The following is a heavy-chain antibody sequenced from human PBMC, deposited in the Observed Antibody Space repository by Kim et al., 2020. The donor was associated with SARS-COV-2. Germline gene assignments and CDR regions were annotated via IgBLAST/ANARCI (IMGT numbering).Heavy chain of an antibody. D-gene: IGHD3-3*01. Sequence: GGSLRLSCAASGFTFSSYGMHWVRQAPGKGLEWVAVIWYDGSNKYYADSVKGRFTISRDNSKNTLYLQMNSLRAEDTAVYYCAREGAGLTIFGVVNPLRYYYGMDVWGQGTTVTVSS. CDR1: GFTFSSYG. CDR2: IWYDGSNK. J-gene: IGHJ6*02. V-gene: IGHV3-33*01. CDR3: AREGAGLTIFGVVNPLRYYYGMDV.